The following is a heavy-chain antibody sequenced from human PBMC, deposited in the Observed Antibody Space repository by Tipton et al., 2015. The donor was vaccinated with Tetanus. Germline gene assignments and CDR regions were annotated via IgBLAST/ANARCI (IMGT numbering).Heavy chain of an antibody. D-gene: IGHD5-18*01. J-gene: IGHJ5*02. CDR3: ASLKGTRGDADTAIWREFDP. Sequence: SLRLSCAASGFTFSSYSTNWVRQAPGKGLEWVSSISSSSSYIYYADSVKGRFTISRDNAKNSLYLQMNSLRAEDTAVYYCASLKGTRGDADTAIWREFDPWGQGTLVTVSS. CDR1: GFTFSSYS. CDR2: ISSSSSYI. V-gene: IGHV3-21*01.